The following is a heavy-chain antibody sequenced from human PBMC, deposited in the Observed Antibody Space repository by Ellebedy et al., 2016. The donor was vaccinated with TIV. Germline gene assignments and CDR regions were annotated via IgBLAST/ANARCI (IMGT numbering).Heavy chain of an antibody. J-gene: IGHJ4*02. CDR2: ISYDGSNK. CDR1: GFTFSSYA. D-gene: IGHD1-1*01. V-gene: IGHV3-30-3*01. CDR3: ARIGYRVAPTDY. Sequence: GESLKISXAASGFTFSSYAMHWVRQAPGKGLEWVAVISYDGSNKYYADSVKGRFTISRDNSKNTLYLQMNSLRAEDTAVYYCARIGYRVAPTDYWGQGTLVTVSS.